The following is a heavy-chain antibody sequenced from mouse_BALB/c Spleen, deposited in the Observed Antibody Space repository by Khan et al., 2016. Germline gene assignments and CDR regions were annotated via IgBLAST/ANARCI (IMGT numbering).Heavy chain of an antibody. V-gene: IGHV1-69*02. Sequence: QVQLQQPGAELVRPGASVKLSCKASGYTFTSYWINWMKQRPGQGLEWIGNTFPSDSYTNYNQKFRDQATLTVDKSSSTAYMQLSSPTSEDSAVYYCTRGESTMIRGFAYWGQGTLVTVSA. CDR2: TFPSDSYT. J-gene: IGHJ3*01. CDR3: TRGESTMIRGFAY. CDR1: GYTFTSYW. D-gene: IGHD2-4*01.